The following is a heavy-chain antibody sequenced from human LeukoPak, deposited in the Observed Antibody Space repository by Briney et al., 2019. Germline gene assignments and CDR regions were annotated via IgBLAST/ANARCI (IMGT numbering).Heavy chain of an antibody. CDR2: INWNGGST. CDR1: GFTFDDYG. Sequence: GGSLRLSCAASGFTFDDYGMSWVRQAPGKGLEWVSGINWNGGSTGYADSVKGRFTIPRDNAKNSLYLQMNSLRAEDTALYYCARLSSGARYYYMGVWGKGTTVTVSS. CDR3: ARLSSGARYYYMGV. D-gene: IGHD2-15*01. V-gene: IGHV3-20*04. J-gene: IGHJ6*03.